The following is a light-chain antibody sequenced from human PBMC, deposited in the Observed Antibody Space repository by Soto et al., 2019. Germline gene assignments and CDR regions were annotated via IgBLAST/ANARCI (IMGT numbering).Light chain of an antibody. J-gene: IGLJ2*01. CDR2: RNH. CDR1: SSNIGSNF. CDR3: AAWDDDLSVV. Sequence: QAVVTQPPSASGTPGQRVTISCSGSSSNIGSNFVYWYKQFPGTAPKLLVYRNHQRPSGVPDRFSGSNSGTSASLAISGLRSEDEAVYYCAAWDDDLSVVFGGGTKVTVL. V-gene: IGLV1-47*01.